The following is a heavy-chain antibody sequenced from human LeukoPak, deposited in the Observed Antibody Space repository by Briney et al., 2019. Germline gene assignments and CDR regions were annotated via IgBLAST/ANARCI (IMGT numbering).Heavy chain of an antibody. CDR1: GFTFSDYA. J-gene: IGHJ4*02. D-gene: IGHD4/OR15-4a*01. Sequence: PGRSLRLSCVGSGFTFSDYAIHWVRQAPGKGLEWVAVSAHDEVGKQFADSVKGRFTLSRDNSRDSVRLQMNRLRDEDTAVYYCAKDRGYGEHEPFESWGQGSLVTVSS. V-gene: IGHV3-30*18. CDR2: SAHDEVGK. CDR3: AKDRGYGEHEPFES.